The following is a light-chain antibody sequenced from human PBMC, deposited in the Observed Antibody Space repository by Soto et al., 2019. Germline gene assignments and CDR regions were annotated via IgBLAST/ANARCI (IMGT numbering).Light chain of an antibody. CDR3: QQYNDWPLT. J-gene: IGKJ4*01. V-gene: IGKV3-15*01. CDR2: GAS. CDR1: QSVSSN. Sequence: ERLKTQSPAPLSVSPGERATLSCRASQSVSSNLAWYQQMPGQPPRLLIYGASTRATAIPARFSGSGSGTEFTLTISGLQSEDFAVYYCQQYNDWPLTFGGG.